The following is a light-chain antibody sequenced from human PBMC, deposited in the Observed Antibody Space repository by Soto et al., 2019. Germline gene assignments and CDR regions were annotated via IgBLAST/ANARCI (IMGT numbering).Light chain of an antibody. J-gene: IGKJ1*01. V-gene: IGKV3-11*01. CDR2: DAS. Sequence: EIVLTQSPVTLSLSPGERATRSCRASQSVSSYLAWYQQKPGQAPRLLIYDASNRATGIPARFSGSGSGTDFTLTISSLEPDDFATYYCQQYTSYLWTFGQGTKVDIK. CDR3: QQYTSYLWT. CDR1: QSVSSY.